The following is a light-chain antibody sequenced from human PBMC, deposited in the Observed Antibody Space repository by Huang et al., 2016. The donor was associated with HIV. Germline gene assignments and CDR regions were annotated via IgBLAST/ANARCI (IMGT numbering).Light chain of an antibody. CDR1: KRISSD. CDR3: QQSYSTPLMYT. V-gene: IGKV1-39*01. J-gene: IGKJ2*01. Sequence: DIQMTQSPSSLSASVGDRVTITCRARKRISSDLNWYQQKPGKAPQRLIYAASSFQSGYPSRCSGSGYGTDFTLTISSLQPEDFATYYCQQSYSTPLMYTFGQGTKLEIK. CDR2: AAS.